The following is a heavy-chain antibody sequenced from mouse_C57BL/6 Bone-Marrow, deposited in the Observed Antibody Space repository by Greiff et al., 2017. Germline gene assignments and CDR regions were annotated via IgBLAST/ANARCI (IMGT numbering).Heavy chain of an antibody. CDR2: IYPRDGST. V-gene: IGHV1-85*01. D-gene: IGHD1-1*01. CDR3: ARYPVGGYFDV. J-gene: IGHJ1*03. CDR1: GYTFTSYD. Sequence: VMLVESGPELVKPGASVKLSCKASGYTFTSYDINWVKQRPGQGLEWIGWIYPRDGSTKYNEKFKGKATLTVDTSSSTAYMELHSLTSEDSAVYFCARYPVGGYFDVWGTGTTVTVSS.